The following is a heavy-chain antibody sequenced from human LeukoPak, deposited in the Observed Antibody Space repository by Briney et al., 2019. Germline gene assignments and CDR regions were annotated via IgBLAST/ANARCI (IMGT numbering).Heavy chain of an antibody. CDR3: ARDRGRGVWYFDL. CDR2: IYTGGST. Sequence: HPGGSLRLSCAASGFTVTSNYMSWVRQAPGKGLEWVSVIYTGGSTYYADSVKGRFTISRDDSTNTLYLQMNSLRAEDTAVYYCARDRGRGVWYFDLWGRGTLVTVSS. CDR1: GFTVTSNY. V-gene: IGHV3-53*01. J-gene: IGHJ2*01. D-gene: IGHD2-15*01.